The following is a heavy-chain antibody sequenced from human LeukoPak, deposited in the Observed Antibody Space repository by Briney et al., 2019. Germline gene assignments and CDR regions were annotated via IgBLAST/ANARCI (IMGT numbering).Heavy chain of an antibody. Sequence: GGSLRLSCAASGFTFSSYAMHWVRQAPGKGLEWVAVISYDGSNKYCADSVKGRFTISRDNSKNTLYLQMNSLRAEDTAVYYCAIDSTESYAFDIWGQGTMVTVSS. CDR3: AIDSTESYAFDI. J-gene: IGHJ3*02. V-gene: IGHV3-30-3*01. CDR2: ISYDGSNK. D-gene: IGHD3-10*01. CDR1: GFTFSSYA.